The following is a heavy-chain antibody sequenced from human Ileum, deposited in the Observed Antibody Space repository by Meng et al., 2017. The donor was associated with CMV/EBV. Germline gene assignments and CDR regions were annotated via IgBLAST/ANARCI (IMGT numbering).Heavy chain of an antibody. CDR3: ARNREDTIFGVITYPFDY. V-gene: IGHV3-66*02. D-gene: IGHD3-3*01. CDR2: IYTDGTT. CDR1: GFSVATNY. Sequence: GESLKISCAVSGFSVATNYLSWVRQAPGKGLEWVSVIYTDGTTYYGGSVKGRFIISRDSSKNTLYLQMNSLRTEDTAMYFCARNREDTIFGVITYPFDYWGQGTLVTVSS. J-gene: IGHJ4*02.